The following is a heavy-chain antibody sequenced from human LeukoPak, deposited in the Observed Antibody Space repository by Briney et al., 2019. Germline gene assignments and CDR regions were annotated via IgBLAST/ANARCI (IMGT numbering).Heavy chain of an antibody. CDR3: ARGTYSGYDYGYYYYGMDV. CDR2: TPYSGSI. J-gene: IGHJ6*02. D-gene: IGHD5-12*01. V-gene: IGHV4-59*01. CDR1: GASSNYF. Sequence: PSETLSLTCTVSGASSNYFWSWIRQPPGKGLEWIGYTPYSGSINYNPSLKSRVTISVDTSKNQFSLKLSSVTAADTAVYYCARGTYSGYDYGYYYYGMDVWGQGTTVTVSS.